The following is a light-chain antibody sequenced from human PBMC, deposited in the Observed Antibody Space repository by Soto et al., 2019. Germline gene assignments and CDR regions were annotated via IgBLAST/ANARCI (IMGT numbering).Light chain of an antibody. CDR1: QTVPKGY. V-gene: IGKV3-20*01. CDR3: HQYAWSPLT. J-gene: IGKJ5*01. Sequence: IVLTQSPGTLSLSLGERATLSCRASQTVPKGYLAWYQQRPGQAPRLLIYDASNRATGIPDRFSGSESGTDFTLTISHLEPEDFAVYYCHQYAWSPLTFGQGTRLEIK. CDR2: DAS.